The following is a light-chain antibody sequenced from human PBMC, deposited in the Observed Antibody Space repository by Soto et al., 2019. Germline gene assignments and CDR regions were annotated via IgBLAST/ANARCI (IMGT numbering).Light chain of an antibody. J-gene: IGKJ4*01. V-gene: IGKV3-11*01. CDR2: DVS. CDR1: QSVDSY. CDR3: QQRRNWPLT. Sequence: EIVLTQSPATLSLSAGERDTLSCRASQSVDSYLTWYQQKPGQAPRLLIYDVSKRATGIPVRFSGSGSGTDFTLTISSLEPEDVAIYYCQQRRNWPLTFGGGTKVEIK.